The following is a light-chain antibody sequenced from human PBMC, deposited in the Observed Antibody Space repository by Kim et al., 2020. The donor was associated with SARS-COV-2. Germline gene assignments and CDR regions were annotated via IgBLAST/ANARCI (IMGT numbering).Light chain of an antibody. CDR1: QSVSSSY. J-gene: IGKJ1*01. CDR3: QQYGSSPRGT. Sequence: EIVLTQSPGTLSLSPGERATLSCRASQSVSSSYLAWYQQKPGQAPRLLIYGASSRATGIPDRFSGSGSGTVFTLTISRLEPEDFAVYYCQQYGSSPRGTFGQGTKVDIK. V-gene: IGKV3-20*01. CDR2: GAS.